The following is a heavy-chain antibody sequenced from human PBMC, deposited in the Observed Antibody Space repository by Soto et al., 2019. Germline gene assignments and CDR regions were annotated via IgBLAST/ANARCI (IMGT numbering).Heavy chain of an antibody. CDR3: ARDGGPMTTVTPDWFDP. V-gene: IGHV1-18*04. CDR1: GYTFTSYG. CDR2: ISAYNGNT. D-gene: IGHD4-4*01. Sequence: VASVKVSCKASGYTFTSYGISWVRQAPGQGLEWMGWISAYNGNTNYAQKLQGRVTMTTDTSTSTAYMELRSLRSDDTAVYYCARDGGPMTTVTPDWFDPWGQGTLVTVSS. J-gene: IGHJ5*02.